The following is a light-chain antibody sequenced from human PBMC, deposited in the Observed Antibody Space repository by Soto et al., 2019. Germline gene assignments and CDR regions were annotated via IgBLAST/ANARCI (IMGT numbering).Light chain of an antibody. V-gene: IGKV1-27*01. J-gene: IGKJ4*01. CDR1: PGIRNY. CDR3: QKYNSGPLT. Sequence: DIQMTQSPSSLSASVGDRVTITCRASPGIRNYLAWYQQKPGKVPKLLIYAASTLQSGVPSRFSGNCSGTDCTLTISSLQPEDVATYYCQKYNSGPLTFGGGTKVEIK. CDR2: AAS.